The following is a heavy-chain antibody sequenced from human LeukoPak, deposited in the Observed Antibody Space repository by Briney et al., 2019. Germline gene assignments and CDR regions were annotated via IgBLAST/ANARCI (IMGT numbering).Heavy chain of an antibody. CDR3: ATEEWDLVSFDF. D-gene: IGHD1-26*01. CDR2: IYHTGSS. CDR1: GGSISTGTYY. J-gene: IGHJ4*02. Sequence: SETLSLTCTVSGGSISTGTYYFTWIRQLPGKGLEWIGYIYHTGSSYYISSLKSRVSMSVDTSTNQFSLNLNSVTAADTAVYYCATEEWDLVSFDFWGRGTRVTVSS. V-gene: IGHV4-31*03.